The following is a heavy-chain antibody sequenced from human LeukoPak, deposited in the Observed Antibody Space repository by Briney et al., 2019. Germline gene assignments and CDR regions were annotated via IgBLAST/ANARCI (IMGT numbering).Heavy chain of an antibody. J-gene: IGHJ6*03. CDR3: ARVSTTVVTPDYYYYMDV. Sequence: PSETLSLTCTDSGGSISSSSYYWGWIRQPPGKGLEWIGSIYYSGSTYYNPSLKSRVTISVDTSKNQFSLKLSSVTAADTAVYYCARVSTTVVTPDYYYYMDVWGKGTTVTVSS. CDR2: IYYSGST. V-gene: IGHV4-39*07. D-gene: IGHD4-23*01. CDR1: GGSISSSSYY.